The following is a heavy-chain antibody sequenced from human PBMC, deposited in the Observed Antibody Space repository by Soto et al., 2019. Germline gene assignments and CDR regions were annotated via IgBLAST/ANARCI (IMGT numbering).Heavy chain of an antibody. V-gene: IGHV1-3*01. Sequence: QVQLVQTGAEVKKPGASVKVSCKASGYTFTSYAMHWVRQAPGQRLERMGWINAGNGNTKYSQKFQGSVTITRDTSAHTAYKEPSSLIFKDTAVNYCARDGNLDFDHWGQGALGTVYS. J-gene: IGHJ4*02. D-gene: IGHD1-26*01. CDR2: INAGNGNT. CDR3: ARDGNLDFDH. CDR1: GYTFTSYA.